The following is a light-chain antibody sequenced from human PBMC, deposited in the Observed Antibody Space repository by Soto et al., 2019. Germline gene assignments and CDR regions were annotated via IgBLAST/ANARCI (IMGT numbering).Light chain of an antibody. CDR3: QQFYDYPLT. V-gene: IGKV1D-13*01. J-gene: IGKJ4*01. Sequence: AIQLTQSPSSLSASVGDRVTITCRASQGISTLFAWYQQKPGKAPKLLIYDASSLESGVPSRFSGSGSVADFTLTISSLQPEDFATYYCQQFYDYPLTFGEGTKVEIK. CDR2: DAS. CDR1: QGISTL.